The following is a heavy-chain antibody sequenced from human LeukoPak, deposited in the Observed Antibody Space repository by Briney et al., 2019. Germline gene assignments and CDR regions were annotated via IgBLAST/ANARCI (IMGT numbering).Heavy chain of an antibody. J-gene: IGHJ4*02. V-gene: IGHV4-34*01. D-gene: IGHD5-24*01. CDR2: INHSGST. CDR1: GGSFSGYY. CDR3: ARISRDGYTS. Sequence: SETLSLTCAVYGGSFSGYYWSWIRQPPGKGLEWIGEINHSGSTNYNPSLKSRVTISVDTSKNQFSLKLSSVTAADTAVYYCARISRDGYTSWGQGTLVTVSS.